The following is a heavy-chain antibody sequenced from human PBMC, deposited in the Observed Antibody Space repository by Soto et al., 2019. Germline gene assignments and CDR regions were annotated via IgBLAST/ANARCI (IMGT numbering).Heavy chain of an antibody. J-gene: IGHJ4*02. CDR2: INGNNGNT. V-gene: IGHV1-3*05. D-gene: IGHD3-10*01. CDR1: GYTFTSYS. CDR3: PGPIIYNDSLDY. Sequence: QVQLVQSGAEEKKPGASVKVSCKASGYTFTSYSMHWVRQAPGQRLEWMGWINGNNGNTRYSQNFQGRVTITRDTSGSTDYMEGGSIRSKDPAVYDWPGPIIYNDSLDYWGKGPLVTFSS.